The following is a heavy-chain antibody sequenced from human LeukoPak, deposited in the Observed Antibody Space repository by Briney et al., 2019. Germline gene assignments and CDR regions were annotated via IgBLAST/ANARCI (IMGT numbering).Heavy chain of an antibody. D-gene: IGHD4-17*01. CDR1: GGSVTGTNW. J-gene: IGHJ5*02. CDR2: VHLDGRT. CDR3: ARLPTGFPNWFDP. Sequence: SETLSLTCGVSGGSVTGTNWWTWVRQPPGKGLEWIGEVHLDGRTNYNPSLKSRLTMSVDLSENHVSLKLTSVTAADTAVYYCARLPTGFPNWFDPWGQGTLVTVSS. V-gene: IGHV4-4*02.